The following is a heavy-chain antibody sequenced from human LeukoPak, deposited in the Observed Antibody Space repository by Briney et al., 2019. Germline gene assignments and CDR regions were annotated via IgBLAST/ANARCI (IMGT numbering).Heavy chain of an antibody. CDR2: TYYRSKWYN. V-gene: IGHV6-1*01. CDR1: GDSVSSNSAA. J-gene: IGHJ4*02. CDR3: AREVEMATIGLTYYFDY. D-gene: IGHD5-24*01. Sequence: SQTLSLTCAISGDSVSSNSAAWNWIRQSPSRGLEWLGRTYYRSKWYNDYAVSVKSRITINPDTSKNQFSLQLNSVTPEDTAVYYCAREVEMATIGLTYYFDYWGQGTLVTVSS.